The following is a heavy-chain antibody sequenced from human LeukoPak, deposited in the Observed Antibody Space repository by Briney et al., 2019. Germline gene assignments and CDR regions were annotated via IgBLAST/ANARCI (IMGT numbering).Heavy chain of an antibody. J-gene: IGHJ5*02. Sequence: GGSLRLSCAASGFTFSSYAMSWVRQAPGKGLEWVSAISGSGGSTYYADSVKGRFTISRDNSKNTLYLHMNSLRAEDTAVYYCANRLVGITMVRGVMYWFDPWGQGTLVTVSS. V-gene: IGHV3-23*01. CDR2: ISGSGGST. CDR1: GFTFSSYA. CDR3: ANRLVGITMVRGVMYWFDP. D-gene: IGHD3-10*01.